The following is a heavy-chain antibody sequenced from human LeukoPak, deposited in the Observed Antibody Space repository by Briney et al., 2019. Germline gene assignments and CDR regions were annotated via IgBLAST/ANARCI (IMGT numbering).Heavy chain of an antibody. J-gene: IGHJ5*02. CDR2: IYPGDSDT. CDR3: ARRYCSSTSCFDP. CDR1: GYSFTSYW. Sequence: GESLKISCKGSGYSFTSYWSGWVRQMPGKGLEWMGIIYPGDSDTRYSPSFQGQVTISADKSISTAYLQWSSLKASDTAMYYCARRYCSSTSCFDPWGQGTLITVSS. D-gene: IGHD2-2*01. V-gene: IGHV5-51*01.